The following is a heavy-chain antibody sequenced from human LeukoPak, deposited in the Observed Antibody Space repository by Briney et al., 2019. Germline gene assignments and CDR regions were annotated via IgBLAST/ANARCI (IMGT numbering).Heavy chain of an antibody. Sequence: PGGSLRLSCAASGFTFSSYDMHWVRQATGKGLEWVSDIGTAGGTYYPGSVKGRFTISRENAKNSLYLQMNSLRAGDTAVYYCARLSHYGFDYWGQGTLVTVSS. CDR2: IGTAGGT. D-gene: IGHD4-17*01. CDR1: GFTFSSYD. CDR3: ARLSHYGFDY. V-gene: IGHV3-13*01. J-gene: IGHJ4*02.